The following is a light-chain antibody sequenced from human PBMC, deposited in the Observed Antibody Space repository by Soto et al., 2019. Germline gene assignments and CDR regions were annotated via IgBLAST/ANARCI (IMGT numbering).Light chain of an antibody. CDR2: GAS. CDR3: QQHGTSTI. V-gene: IGKV3-20*01. J-gene: IGKJ4*01. Sequence: EVVLTQSPGTLSLSPGERATLSCRASQAVSSILLAWYQQKPGQAPRLLIYGASSRATCIPDRFSGSGSGTDFTLTVSRLEPEDFAVYYSQQHGTSTIFGGETKVEIK. CDR1: QAVSSIL.